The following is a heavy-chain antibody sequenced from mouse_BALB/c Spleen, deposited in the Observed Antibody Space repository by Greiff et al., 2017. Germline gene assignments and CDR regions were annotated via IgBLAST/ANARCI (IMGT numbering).Heavy chain of an antibody. D-gene: IGHD1-1*02. Sequence: QVQLQQSGAELVRPGTSVKVSCKASGYAFTNYLIEWVKQRPGQGLEWIGVINPGSGGTNYNEKFKGKATLTADKSSSTAYMQLSSLTSDDSAVYFCAREGNGPFDYWGQGTTLTVSS. CDR2: INPGSGGT. J-gene: IGHJ2*01. V-gene: IGHV1-54*01. CDR1: GYAFTNYL. CDR3: AREGNGPFDY.